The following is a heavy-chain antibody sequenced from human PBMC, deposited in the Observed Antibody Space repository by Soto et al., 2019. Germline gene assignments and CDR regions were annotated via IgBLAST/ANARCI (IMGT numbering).Heavy chain of an antibody. CDR2: ISWNSGSI. J-gene: IGHJ3*02. CDR1: GFTFDDYA. CDR3: AKARCSSTSCYAFDI. D-gene: IGHD2-2*01. Sequence: EVQLVESGGGLVQPGRSLRLSCAASGFTFDDYAMHWVRQAPGKGLEWVSGISWNSGSIGYADSVKGRFTISRDNAKNSLYLQMNSLRAEDTALYYCAKARCSSTSCYAFDIWGQGTMVTVSS. V-gene: IGHV3-9*01.